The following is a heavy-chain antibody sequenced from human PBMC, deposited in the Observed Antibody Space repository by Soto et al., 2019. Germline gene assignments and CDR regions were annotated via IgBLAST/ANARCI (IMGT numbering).Heavy chain of an antibody. CDR1: GFTFSSYS. V-gene: IGHV3-21*01. J-gene: IGHJ5*02. CDR3: ASASSSWYDRWFDP. Sequence: GGSLRLSCAASGFTFSSYSMNWVRQAPGKGLEWVSSISSSSSYIYYADSVKGRFTISRDNAKNSLYLQMNSLRAEDTAVYYCASASSSWYDRWFDPWGQGTLVTVSS. D-gene: IGHD6-13*01. CDR2: ISSSSSYI.